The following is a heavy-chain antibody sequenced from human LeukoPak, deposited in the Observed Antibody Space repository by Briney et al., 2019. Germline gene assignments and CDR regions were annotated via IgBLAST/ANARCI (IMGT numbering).Heavy chain of an antibody. J-gene: IGHJ3*02. CDR2: TYYSSKWYN. Sequence: TSQTLSLTCAISGDSVSSNSAAWNWIRQSPSRGLERLGRTYYSSKWYNDYAVSVKSRITINPDTSKNQFSQQLNSVTPEDTALYYCARGAVAVRNAFDIWGQGTMVTVSS. CDR3: ARGAVAVRNAFDI. D-gene: IGHD6-19*01. V-gene: IGHV6-1*01. CDR1: GDSVSSNSAA.